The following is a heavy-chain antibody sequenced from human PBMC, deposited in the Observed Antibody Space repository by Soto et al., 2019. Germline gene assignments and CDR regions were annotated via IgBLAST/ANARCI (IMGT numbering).Heavy chain of an antibody. V-gene: IGHV3-30-3*01. J-gene: IGHJ6*02. D-gene: IGHD2-21*02. CDR1: GFTFSSYA. CDR3: AREYDGGNSRYYYGMDV. Sequence: XGSLGLSCAASGFTFSSYAMHGVRQAPGKGLEWVAVISYDGSNKYYADSVKGRFTISRDNSKNTLYLQMNRLRAEDTAVYYCAREYDGGNSRYYYGMDVWGQGTTVTVSS. CDR2: ISYDGSNK.